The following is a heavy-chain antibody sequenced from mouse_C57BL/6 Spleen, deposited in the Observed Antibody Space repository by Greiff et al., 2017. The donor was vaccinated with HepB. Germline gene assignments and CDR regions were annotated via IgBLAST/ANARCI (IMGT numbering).Heavy chain of an antibody. J-gene: IGHJ1*03. CDR3: ACYGSSYWYFDV. Sequence: DVKLVESGGGLVQPGGSLSLSCAASGFTFTDYYMSWVRQPPGKALEWLGFIRNKANGYTTEYSASVKGRFTISRDNSQSILYLQMNALRAEDSATYYCACYGSSYWYFDVWGTGTTVTVSS. V-gene: IGHV7-3*01. D-gene: IGHD1-1*01. CDR2: IRNKANGYTT. CDR1: GFTFTDYY.